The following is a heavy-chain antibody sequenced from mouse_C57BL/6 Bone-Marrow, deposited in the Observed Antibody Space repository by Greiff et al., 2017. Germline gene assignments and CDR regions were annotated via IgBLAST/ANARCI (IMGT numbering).Heavy chain of an antibody. V-gene: IGHV14-4*01. Sequence: EVKLVESGAELVRPGASVQLSCTASGFNIKDDYMHWVKQRPEQGLEWIGWIDPENGDTEYASKFQGKATITADTSSNTAYLQLSSLTSDDTAVYYCTIYDGYYKAMDYWGQGTSVTVSS. D-gene: IGHD2-3*01. J-gene: IGHJ4*01. CDR3: TIYDGYYKAMDY. CDR1: GFNIKDDY. CDR2: IDPENGDT.